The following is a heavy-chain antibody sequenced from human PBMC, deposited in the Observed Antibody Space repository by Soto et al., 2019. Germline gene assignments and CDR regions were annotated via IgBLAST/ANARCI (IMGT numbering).Heavy chain of an antibody. D-gene: IGHD4-17*01. Sequence: EVQLVESGGGLVQPGGSLRLSCSASGFTFSSYAMHWVRQAPGKGLEYVSAVSSNGGSTYYADSVKGRFTISRDNSKNTLYLQMSSLRAEDTAVYYCVRGVYGDYVLDAFDIWGQGTMVTVSS. CDR3: VRGVYGDYVLDAFDI. V-gene: IGHV3-64D*08. J-gene: IGHJ3*02. CDR1: GFTFSSYA. CDR2: VSSNGGST.